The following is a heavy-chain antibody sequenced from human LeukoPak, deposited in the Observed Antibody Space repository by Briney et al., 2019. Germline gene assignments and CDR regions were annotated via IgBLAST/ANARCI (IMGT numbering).Heavy chain of an antibody. Sequence: ASVTLSCTASGSTFTGYYIHWVRQAPGQRLGWMGLINPNRGGTTYAQQFQGRVIMTRYTSISTAYMERSRLKSADTAVYYCARVPDTAMVVLRCWGQGTLVTVSS. CDR3: ARVPDTAMVVLRC. J-gene: IGHJ4*01. CDR1: GSTFTGYY. D-gene: IGHD5-18*01. V-gene: IGHV1-2*02. CDR2: INPNRGGT.